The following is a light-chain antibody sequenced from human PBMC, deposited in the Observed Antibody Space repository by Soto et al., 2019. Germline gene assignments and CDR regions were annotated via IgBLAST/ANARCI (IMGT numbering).Light chain of an antibody. CDR1: QTVRNNY. Sequence: EIVLTQSPGTLSLSPGERATLSCRASQTVRNNYLAWYQKKHXXXTRXPXXXXYSRANXIPERFSAAGSGTDFTLTISRLETEDFAVYYCQQFSSYPLTFGGGTKGAI. CDR2: XXY. J-gene: IGKJ4*01. CDR3: QQFSSYPLT. V-gene: IGKV3-20*01.